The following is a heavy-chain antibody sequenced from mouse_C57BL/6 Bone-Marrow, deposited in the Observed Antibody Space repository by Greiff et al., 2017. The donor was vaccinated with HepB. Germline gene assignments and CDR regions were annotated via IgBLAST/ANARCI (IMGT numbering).Heavy chain of an antibody. V-gene: IGHV5-16*01. CDR1: GFTFSDYY. J-gene: IGHJ2*01. D-gene: IGHD4-1*01. CDR2: INYDGSST. Sequence: EVQVVESEGGLVQPGSSMKLSCTASGFTFSDYYMAWVRQVPEKGLEWVANINYDGSSTYYLDSLKSRFIISRDNAKNILYLQMSSLKSEDTATYYCARSPNWEDFDYWGQGTTLTVSS. CDR3: ARSPNWEDFDY.